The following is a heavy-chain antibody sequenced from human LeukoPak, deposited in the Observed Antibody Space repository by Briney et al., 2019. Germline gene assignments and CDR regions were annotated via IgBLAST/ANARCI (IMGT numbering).Heavy chain of an antibody. Sequence: PGGSLRLSCAASGFIFSSYEMNWVRQAPGKGLEWVSYISSSGNTIYYADSVKGRFTISRDNAKNSLYLQMNSLRAEDTAVYYCTRDLRYCTSTSCYDPYFDHWGQGTLVTVSS. J-gene: IGHJ4*02. V-gene: IGHV3-48*03. CDR3: TRDLRYCTSTSCYDPYFDH. CDR1: GFIFSSYE. CDR2: ISSSGNTI. D-gene: IGHD2-2*01.